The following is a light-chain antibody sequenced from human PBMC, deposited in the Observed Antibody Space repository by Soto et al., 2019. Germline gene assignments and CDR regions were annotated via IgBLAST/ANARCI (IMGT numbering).Light chain of an antibody. Sequence: EIVLTQSPGTLSLSPGERATLSCRASQSVSSSYLAWYQQKPGQAPRLLIYGASSRATGIPDRFSGSGSETDFTLTITRLEPEDFAVYYCQQYSSSPPMYTFGQGTKLEIK. J-gene: IGKJ2*01. V-gene: IGKV3-20*01. CDR3: QQYSSSPPMYT. CDR1: QSVSSSY. CDR2: GAS.